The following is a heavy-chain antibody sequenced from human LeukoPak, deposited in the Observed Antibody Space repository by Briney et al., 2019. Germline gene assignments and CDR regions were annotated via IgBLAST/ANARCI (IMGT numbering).Heavy chain of an antibody. J-gene: IGHJ6*03. V-gene: IGHV3-48*04. CDR2: RSSSSSSI. CDR3: ARMGIVVVPAAPNYYYYYYMDV. Sequence: GGSLRLSCAASGFTFSSYSTNWVRQAPGKGLEWVSYRSSSSSSIYYADPVKGRFTISRDNDKTSLYLQMNSLRAEDTAVYYCARMGIVVVPAAPNYYYYYYMDVWGKGTTVTVSS. D-gene: IGHD2-2*03. CDR1: GFTFSSYS.